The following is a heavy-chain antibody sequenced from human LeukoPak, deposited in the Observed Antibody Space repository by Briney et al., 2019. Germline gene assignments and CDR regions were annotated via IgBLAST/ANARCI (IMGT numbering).Heavy chain of an antibody. CDR1: GFTFSSYS. V-gene: IGHV3-21*01. Sequence: PGGSLTLSCAASGFTFSSYSMNWVRQAPGKGLEWVSSISSSSTYIYHAHSVKGRFTISRDNAKNSLYLQMNSLRAEDTAVYYCARASGGGYYFDCWGQGTLVTVSS. CDR2: ISSSSTYI. J-gene: IGHJ4*02. D-gene: IGHD2-15*01. CDR3: ARASGGGYYFDC.